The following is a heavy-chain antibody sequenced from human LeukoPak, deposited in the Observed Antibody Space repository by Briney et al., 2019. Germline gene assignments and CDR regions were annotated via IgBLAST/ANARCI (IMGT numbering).Heavy chain of an antibody. J-gene: IGHJ5*02. CDR1: GGSISSSSYY. CDR3: ARHDYGDYGGLDP. Sequence: SETLSLTCTVSGGSISSSSYYWGWIRQPPGKGLEWIGSIYYSGSTYYNPSLKSRVTISVDTSKNHFSLKMSSVTAADTAVYYCARHDYGDYGGLDPWGQGTLVTVS. V-gene: IGHV4-39*01. D-gene: IGHD4-17*01. CDR2: IYYSGST.